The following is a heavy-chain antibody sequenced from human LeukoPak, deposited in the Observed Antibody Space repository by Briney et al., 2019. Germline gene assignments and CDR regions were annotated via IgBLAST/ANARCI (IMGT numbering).Heavy chain of an antibody. J-gene: IGHJ4*02. CDR3: AKDLDIVGAKTPSGDDY. Sequence: PGGSLRLSCAASGFTFSSYAMSWVRQAPGKGLEWVSAISGSGGSTYYADSVKGRFTISRDNSKNTLYLQMNSLRAEDTAVYYCAKDLDIVGAKTPSGDDYWGQGTLVTVSS. V-gene: IGHV3-23*01. CDR2: ISGSGGST. CDR1: GFTFSSYA. D-gene: IGHD1-26*01.